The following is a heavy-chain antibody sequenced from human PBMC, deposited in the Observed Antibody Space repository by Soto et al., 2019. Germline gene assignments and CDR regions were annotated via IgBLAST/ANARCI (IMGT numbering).Heavy chain of an antibody. CDR2: IYYSGST. CDR3: ARVGSSTSAFDY. D-gene: IGHD2-2*01. J-gene: IGHJ4*02. V-gene: IGHV4-31*03. CDR1: GGSISSGGYY. Sequence: SETLSLTCTVSGGSISSGGYYWSWIRQHPGKGLEWIGYIYYSGSTYYNPSLKSRVTISVDTSKNQFSLKLSPVTAADTAVYYCARVGSSTSAFDYWGQGTLVTVSS.